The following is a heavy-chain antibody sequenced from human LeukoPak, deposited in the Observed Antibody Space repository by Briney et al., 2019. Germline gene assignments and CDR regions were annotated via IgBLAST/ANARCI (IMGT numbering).Heavy chain of an antibody. J-gene: IGHJ4*02. CDR2: ISAYNGNT. Sequence: ASVKVSCKASGYTFTGYYMHWVRQAPGQGLEWMGWISAYNGNTNYAQKLQGRVTMTTDTSTSTAYMELRSLRSDDTAVYYCAREPGDDYGDYHFDYWGQGTLVTVSS. D-gene: IGHD4-17*01. CDR1: GYTFTGYY. CDR3: AREPGDDYGDYHFDY. V-gene: IGHV1-18*04.